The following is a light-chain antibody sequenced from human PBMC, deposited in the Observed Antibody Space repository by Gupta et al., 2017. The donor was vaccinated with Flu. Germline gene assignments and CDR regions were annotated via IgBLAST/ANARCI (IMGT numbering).Light chain of an antibody. CDR1: NSDIGGYDY. V-gene: IGLV2-8*01. Sequence: SALTQPPSASGSPGQSVTISCTGTNSDIGGYDYVSWYQHHPGKAPKLIIFEVSKRPSGVPDRFSGSKSGNTASLTVSGLQAEDEAHYYCSSYAGYNTLGLFGGGTKLTVL. CDR3: SSYAGYNTLGL. J-gene: IGLJ3*02. CDR2: EVS.